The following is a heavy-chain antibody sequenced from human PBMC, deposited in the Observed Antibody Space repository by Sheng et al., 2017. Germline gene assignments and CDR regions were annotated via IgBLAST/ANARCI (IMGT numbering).Heavy chain of an antibody. V-gene: IGHV4-4*07. CDR2: IYTSGST. CDR3: ARGRLRGWGYSSSWYVDY. CDR1: GGPISSYY. Sequence: QVQLQESGPGLVKPSETLSLTCTVSGGPISSYYWSWIRQPAGKGLEWIGRIYTSGSTNYNPSLKSRVTMSVDTSKNQFSLKLSSVTAADTAVYYCARGRLRGWGYSSSWYVDYWGQGTLVTVSS. D-gene: IGHD6-13*01. J-gene: IGHJ4*02.